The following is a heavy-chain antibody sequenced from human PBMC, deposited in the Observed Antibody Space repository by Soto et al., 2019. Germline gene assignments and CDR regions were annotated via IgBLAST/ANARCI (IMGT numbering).Heavy chain of an antibody. CDR1: GFTFSSSA. CDR2: VSANGQGI. J-gene: IGHJ4*02. Sequence: LRLSCAASGFTFSSSARSWVRQAPGKGLEWVSAVSANGQGIYYADSVRGRFTISRDNSKNTVFLHMDSLSAEDTAVYYCAKDRHYPRDYFHYWGQGTLVTVSS. V-gene: IGHV3-23*01. D-gene: IGHD3-10*01. CDR3: AKDRHYPRDYFHY.